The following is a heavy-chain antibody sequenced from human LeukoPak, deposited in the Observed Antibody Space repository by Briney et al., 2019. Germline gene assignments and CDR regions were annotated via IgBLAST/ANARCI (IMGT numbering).Heavy chain of an antibody. D-gene: IGHD4-23*01. J-gene: IGHJ5*02. CDR1: GGSISGYH. CDR3: ARRDYGGSNWFDP. V-gene: IGHV4-59*05. Sequence: SETLSLTCTVSGGSISGYHWSWIRQPSGKGLEWIGSIYYSGSTYYNPSLKSRVTISVDTSKNQFSLKLSSVTAADTAVYYCARRDYGGSNWFDPWGQGTLVTVSS. CDR2: IYYSGST.